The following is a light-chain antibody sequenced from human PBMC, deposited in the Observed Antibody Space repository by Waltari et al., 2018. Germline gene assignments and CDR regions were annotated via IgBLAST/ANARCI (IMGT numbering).Light chain of an antibody. Sequence: DIQMTQSPTSLSASVGARVTITCQASQDISYYLNWYQQKPGRAPKLLIYDASSLQTGAPSRFTGGGSGTDFTFTISSLQPEDTATYYCQQYGDLRTFGQGTKVEVK. V-gene: IGKV1-33*01. CDR1: QDISYY. CDR3: QQYGDLRT. J-gene: IGKJ1*01. CDR2: DAS.